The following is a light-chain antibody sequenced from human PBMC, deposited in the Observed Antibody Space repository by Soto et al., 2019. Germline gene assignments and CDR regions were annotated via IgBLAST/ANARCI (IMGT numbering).Light chain of an antibody. CDR1: QSVGSN. Sequence: ELVMTQSPVTLSVSPGERVALSCRASQSVGSNFAWYQQRPGQAPRVLIYDASTRATGIPARFSGSGSATEVTLTISSLQSEDFAVYYCQQYNNWPYTFGQGTKLEIK. CDR3: QQYNNWPYT. CDR2: DAS. V-gene: IGKV3D-15*01. J-gene: IGKJ2*01.